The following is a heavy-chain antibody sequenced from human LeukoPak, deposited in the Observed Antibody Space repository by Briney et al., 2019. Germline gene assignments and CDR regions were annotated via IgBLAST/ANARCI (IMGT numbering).Heavy chain of an antibody. V-gene: IGHV3-33*06. CDR3: AKDAQRGFDYSNSLEY. J-gene: IGHJ4*02. D-gene: IGHD4-11*01. Sequence: GGSLRLSCAASGFTFSHYGFHWVRQVPGKGLEWVAVIWSDGSNKYYGDSVKGRFIIYRDDSQNTVYLQMNSLRAEDTAVYYCAKDAQRGFDYSNSLEYWGQGSLVTVSS. CDR1: GFTFSHYG. CDR2: IWSDGSNK.